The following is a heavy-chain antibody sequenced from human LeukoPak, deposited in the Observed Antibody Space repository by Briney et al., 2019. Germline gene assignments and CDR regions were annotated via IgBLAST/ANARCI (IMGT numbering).Heavy chain of an antibody. CDR1: GFTFSSYW. CDR2: IKQDGSEK. V-gene: IGHV3-7*01. J-gene: IGHJ5*02. CDR3: ARDPYDSSGYDWFDP. Sequence: GGSLRLSCAASGFTFSSYWMSWVRQAPGKGLEWVANIKQDGSEKYYVDSVKGRFTISRDNAKNSLYLQMNSLRAEDTAVYYCARDPYDSSGYDWFDPWGQGTLVTVSS. D-gene: IGHD3-22*01.